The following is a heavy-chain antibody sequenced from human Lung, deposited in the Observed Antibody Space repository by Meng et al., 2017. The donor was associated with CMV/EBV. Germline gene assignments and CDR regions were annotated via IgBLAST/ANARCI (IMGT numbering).Heavy chain of an antibody. J-gene: IGHJ4*02. Sequence: PQRQESGPGPVRPSETLSLHCTVSGGSISSSGYYWGWIRQPPGKGLEWIGSIHYRGSTYYNPSLKGRVTISVDTSKNQFSLKVNSVTAADTAVYYCGREALSIAVASTDHWGQGTLVTVSS. CDR1: GGSISSSGYY. CDR2: IHYRGST. CDR3: GREALSIAVASTDH. D-gene: IGHD6-19*01. V-gene: IGHV4-39*07.